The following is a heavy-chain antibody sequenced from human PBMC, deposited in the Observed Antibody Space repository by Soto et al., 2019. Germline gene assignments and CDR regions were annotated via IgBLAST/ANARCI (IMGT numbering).Heavy chain of an antibody. CDR2: ISSNGSTT. CDR1: GFTFSNFH. Sequence: EVQLVESGGGLVQPGGSLRLSCGASGFTFSNFHMNWVRQAPGKGLEWVSYISSNGSTTYYADSVKGRFTISRDNARNSLFLQMSSLRDEDTAVYYCARDAFDYDTTGYHSDYWGQGTLVTVSS. J-gene: IGHJ4*02. V-gene: IGHV3-48*02. D-gene: IGHD3-22*01. CDR3: ARDAFDYDTTGYHSDY.